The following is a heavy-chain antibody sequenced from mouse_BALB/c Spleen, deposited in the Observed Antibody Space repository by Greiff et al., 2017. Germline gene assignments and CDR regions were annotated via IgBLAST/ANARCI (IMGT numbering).Heavy chain of an antibody. CDR2: INSNGGST. Sequence: EVQLVESGGGLVKLGGSLKLSCAASGFTFSSYYMSWVRQTPEKRLELVAAINSNGGSTYYPDTVKGRFTISRDNAKNTLYLQMSSLKSEDTALYYCARLGWLVSFYWYFDVWGAGTTVTVSS. V-gene: IGHV5-6-2*01. D-gene: IGHD2-3*01. J-gene: IGHJ1*01. CDR3: ARLGWLVSFYWYFDV. CDR1: GFTFSSYY.